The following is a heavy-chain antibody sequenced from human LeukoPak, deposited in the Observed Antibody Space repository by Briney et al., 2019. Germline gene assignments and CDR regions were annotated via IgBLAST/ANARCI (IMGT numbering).Heavy chain of an antibody. CDR3: ARGVVAAAGRTFDF. CDR1: GGSISSSSYY. J-gene: IGHJ4*02. V-gene: IGHV4-39*07. Sequence: SETLSLTCTVSGGSISSSSYYWGWIRQPPGKGLEWIANFYYSRNTYYNPSLKSRVTISVDTSKNQFSLKLSSVTAADTAVYYCARGVVAAAGRTFDFWGQGTLVTVSS. CDR2: FYYSRNT. D-gene: IGHD6-13*01.